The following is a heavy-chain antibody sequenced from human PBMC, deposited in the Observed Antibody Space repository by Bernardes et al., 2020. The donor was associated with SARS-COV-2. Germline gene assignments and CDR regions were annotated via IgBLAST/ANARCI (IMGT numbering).Heavy chain of an antibody. J-gene: IGHJ2*01. D-gene: IGHD3-16*01. CDR3: ARAVWGIWYFDL. V-gene: IGHV4-34*01. Sequence: SETLSLTCAVYGGSLSGYYLNWHRQPPGKGPEWIGEINYSGSTKYNPALKSRVTITVDTSNNHFSLKLSSVPAADTAVYYCARAVWGIWYFDLWSRGTLVTVSS. CDR2: INYSGST. CDR1: GGSLSGYY.